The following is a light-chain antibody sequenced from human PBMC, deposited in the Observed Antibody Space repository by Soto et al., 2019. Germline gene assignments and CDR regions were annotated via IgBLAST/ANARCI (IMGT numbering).Light chain of an antibody. CDR2: GAS. Sequence: EMVMTQSPATLSVSLGQRATLSCRASQSVSTKLVWYQQKRGQAPRLLIYGASTRPTRIPARFSGSGSATEFTLTVSSRQSEDFAVYSCREYDQRWTFGEGPKVEIK. J-gene: IGKJ1*01. V-gene: IGKV3-15*01. CDR3: REYDQRWT. CDR1: QSVSTK.